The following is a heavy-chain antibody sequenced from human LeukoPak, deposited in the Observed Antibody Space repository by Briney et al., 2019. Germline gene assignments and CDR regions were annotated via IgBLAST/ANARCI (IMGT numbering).Heavy chain of an antibody. CDR1: GGSISSGGYY. CDR2: IYYSGST. CDR3: ARDQGNYYDSSGTYYMDV. D-gene: IGHD3-22*01. V-gene: IGHV4-31*03. Sequence: PSETLSLTCTVSGGSISSGGYYWSWIRQHPGKGLEWIGYIYYSGSTYYNPSLKSRATISVDTSKNQFSLKLSSVTAADTAVYYCARDQGNYYDSSGTYYMDVWGKGTTVTVSS. J-gene: IGHJ6*03.